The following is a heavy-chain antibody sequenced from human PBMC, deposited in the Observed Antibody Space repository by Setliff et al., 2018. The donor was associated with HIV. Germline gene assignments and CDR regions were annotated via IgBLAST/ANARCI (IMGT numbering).Heavy chain of an antibody. CDR3: ARVPGYSSGTSYMDV. V-gene: IGHV4-34*01. J-gene: IGHJ6*03. D-gene: IGHD6-19*01. Sequence: PSETLSLTCAVYGGSFSGYYWSWIRQTPGKGLAWIGEINHSGITKYNPSLKRRVTISVDTFKNQFSLKLRSVTAADTAVYYCARVPGYSSGTSYMDVWGKGTTVTVSS. CDR2: INHSGIT. CDR1: GGSFSGYY.